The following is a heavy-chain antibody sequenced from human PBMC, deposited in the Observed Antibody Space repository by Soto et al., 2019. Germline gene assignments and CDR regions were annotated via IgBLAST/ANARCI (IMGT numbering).Heavy chain of an antibody. CDR3: ARRYSSGIDY. Sequence: SETLSLTCTVSGGSISSYYWSWIRQPPGKGLEWIGYIYYSGSTNYNPSLKSRVTISVDTSKNQFSLKLSSVTAADTAVYYCARRYSSGIDYWGQGTLVTVSS. CDR1: GGSISSYY. J-gene: IGHJ4*02. V-gene: IGHV4-59*08. CDR2: IYYSGST. D-gene: IGHD6-19*01.